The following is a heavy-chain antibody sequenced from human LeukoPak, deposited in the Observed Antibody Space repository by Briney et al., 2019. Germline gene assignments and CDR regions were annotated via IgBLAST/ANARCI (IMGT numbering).Heavy chain of an antibody. D-gene: IGHD6-19*01. CDR2: IYSGGST. V-gene: IGHV3-53*01. CDR3: ARGVSSSGWYSSLDP. J-gene: IGHJ5*02. Sequence: GGSLRLSCAASGFTVSSNYMSWVRQAPGKGLEWVSVIYSGGSTYYADSVKGRFTISRDNSKNTLYLQMNSLRAEDTAVYYCARGVSSSGWYSSLDPWGQGTLVTVSS. CDR1: GFTVSSNY.